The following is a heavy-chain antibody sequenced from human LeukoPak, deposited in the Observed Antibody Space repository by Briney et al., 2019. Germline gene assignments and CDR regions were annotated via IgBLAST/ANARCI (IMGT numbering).Heavy chain of an antibody. Sequence: GGSLRLSCAASGFTFSSYWMSWVRQAPGKGLEWVANIKQDGSEKYYVDSVKGRFTISRDNAKNSLYLQMNSLRAEDTAVYYCARDGRMDYDYVWGSYRYTLEFDYWGQGTLVTVSS. D-gene: IGHD3-16*02. CDR2: IKQDGSEK. V-gene: IGHV3-7*01. CDR3: ARDGRMDYDYVWGSYRYTLEFDY. J-gene: IGHJ4*02. CDR1: GFTFSSYW.